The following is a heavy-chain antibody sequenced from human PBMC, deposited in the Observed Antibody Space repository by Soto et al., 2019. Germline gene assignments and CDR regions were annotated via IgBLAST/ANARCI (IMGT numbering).Heavy chain of an antibody. J-gene: IGHJ6*02. D-gene: IGHD4-4*01. CDR3: AKELLHSPYYYYYGMDV. V-gene: IGHV3-30*18. CDR1: GFTFSSYG. Sequence: QVQLVESGGGVVQAGRSLRLSCAASGFTFSSYGMHWVRQAPGKGLEWVAVISYDGSNKYYADSVKGRFTISRDNSKNTLYLQMNSLRAEDTAVYYCAKELLHSPYYYYYGMDVWGQGTTVTVSS. CDR2: ISYDGSNK.